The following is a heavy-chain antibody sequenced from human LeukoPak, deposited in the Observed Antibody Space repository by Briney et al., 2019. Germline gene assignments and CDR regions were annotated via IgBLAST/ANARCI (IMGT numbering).Heavy chain of an antibody. CDR1: GGSFSGYY. V-gene: IGHV4-34*01. J-gene: IGHJ4*02. CDR2: INHSGST. D-gene: IGHD3-10*01. Sequence: PSETLSLTCAVYGGSFSGYYWSWIRQPPGKGLEWIGEINHSGSTNYNPSLKSRVTISVDTSKNQFSLKLSSVTAADTAVYYCARSFRRYYYGSGSYLCFDYWGQGTLVTVSS. CDR3: ARSFRRYYYGSGSYLCFDY.